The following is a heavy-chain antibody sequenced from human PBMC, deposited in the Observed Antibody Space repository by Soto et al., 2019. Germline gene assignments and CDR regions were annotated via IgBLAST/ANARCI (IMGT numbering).Heavy chain of an antibody. V-gene: IGHV3-30*18. Sequence: QVQLVESGGGVVQPGRSLRLSCAASGFTFSDYDMHWVRQAPGKGLEWVAVISYDGSNRYYADSVKGRFTVSRDNSRNTLYLQMSSLRPDDTAVYYCAKGRCISTSCRVSYGMDVWGQGTTVTVSS. CDR3: AKGRCISTSCRVSYGMDV. J-gene: IGHJ6*02. CDR2: ISYDGSNR. CDR1: GFTFSDYD. D-gene: IGHD2-2*01.